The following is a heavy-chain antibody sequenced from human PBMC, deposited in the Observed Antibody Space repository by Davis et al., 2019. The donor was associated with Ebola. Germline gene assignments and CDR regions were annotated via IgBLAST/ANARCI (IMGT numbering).Heavy chain of an antibody. D-gene: IGHD2-15*01. CDR1: GFTFSGSA. V-gene: IGHV3-73*01. J-gene: IGHJ4*02. Sequence: GESLKISCAASGFTFSGSAMHWVRQASGKGLEWVGRIRSKANSYATAYAASVKGRFTISRDDSKNTAYLQMNSLKTEDTAVYYCTGAGGGSSGYWGQGTLVTVSS. CDR3: TGAGGGSSGY. CDR2: IRSKANSYAT.